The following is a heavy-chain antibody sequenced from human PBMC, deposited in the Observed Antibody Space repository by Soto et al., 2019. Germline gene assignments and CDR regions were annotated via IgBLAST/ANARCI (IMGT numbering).Heavy chain of an antibody. J-gene: IGHJ4*02. D-gene: IGHD6-6*01. CDR3: ARPYFSSSSMFDY. Sequence: SETLSLTCTVSVDLISSSTYYWGWIRQPPGKGLEWIGCIYHTGTTYYNPSLKSRVTISVDTSKNQFSLKLSSVTAADTAVYYCARPYFSSSSMFDYWGQGTLVTVSS. V-gene: IGHV4-39*01. CDR2: IYHTGTT. CDR1: VDLISSSTYY.